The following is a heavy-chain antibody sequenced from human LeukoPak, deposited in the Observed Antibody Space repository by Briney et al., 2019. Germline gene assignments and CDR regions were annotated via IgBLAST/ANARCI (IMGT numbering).Heavy chain of an antibody. CDR2: IRYDGRNK. J-gene: IGHJ4*02. V-gene: IGHV3-30*02. D-gene: IGHD1-26*01. CDR1: GFTFSSYS. Sequence: GGSLRLSCAASGFTFSSYSMNWVRQAPGKGLEWVAFIRYDGRNKYYADSVKGRFTISRDNSKNTLYLQMNSLRGEDTAVYYCAKDSLRERIVGSTTRGVNDYWGQGTLVTVSS. CDR3: AKDSLRERIVGSTTRGVNDY.